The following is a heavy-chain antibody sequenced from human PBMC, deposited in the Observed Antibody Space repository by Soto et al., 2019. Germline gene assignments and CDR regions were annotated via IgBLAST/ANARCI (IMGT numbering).Heavy chain of an antibody. Sequence: GGCLRLSCAASGFNFNIYAMSWVRQAPGRGLECVSGISGNGGVAYYADSVKGRFTISRDNSKNTLNLQMNGLRAEDTAVDFCARDAARYDVLTAFYFDQWGQGT. V-gene: IGHV3-23*01. CDR3: ARDAARYDVLTAFYFDQ. CDR2: ISGNGGVA. CDR1: GFNFNIYA. D-gene: IGHD3-9*01. J-gene: IGHJ4*02.